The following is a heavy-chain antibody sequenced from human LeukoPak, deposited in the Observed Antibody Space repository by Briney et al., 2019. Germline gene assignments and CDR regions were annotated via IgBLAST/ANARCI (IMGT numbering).Heavy chain of an antibody. V-gene: IGHV3-23*01. CDR1: GFTFSSYA. CDR3: ARAGEGLLAYSFDI. D-gene: IGHD1-26*01. J-gene: IGHJ3*02. CDR2: INGGGGAT. Sequence: GGSLRLSCAASGFTFSSYALSWVRQAPGKGLEWVSDINGGGGATYYADSVRGRFTISRDNAKNTLYLQMNSLRAEDTAVYYCARAGEGLLAYSFDIWGQGTMVTVSS.